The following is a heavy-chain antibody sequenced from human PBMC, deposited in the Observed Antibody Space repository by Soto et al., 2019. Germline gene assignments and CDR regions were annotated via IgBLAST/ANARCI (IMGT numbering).Heavy chain of an antibody. CDR2: IYYGGST. D-gene: IGHD6-19*01. CDR3: AREIAVAGRQFDY. CDR1: GGSISSGGYY. V-gene: IGHV4-31*03. J-gene: IGHJ4*02. Sequence: QVQLQESGPGLVKPSQTLSLTCTVSGGSISSGGYYWSWIRQHPGKGLEWIGYIYYGGSTYYNPSLKSRVTISVDTSKNQFSLKLSSVTAADTAVYYCAREIAVAGRQFDYWGQGTLVTVSS.